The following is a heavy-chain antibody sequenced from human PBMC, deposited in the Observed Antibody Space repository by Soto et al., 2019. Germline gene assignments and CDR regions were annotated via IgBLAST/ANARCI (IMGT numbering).Heavy chain of an antibody. Sequence: EVQLVESGGGLVQPGGSLRLSCAASGFTFSSYEMNWVRQAPGKGLEWVSYISSSGSTIYYADSVKGRFTISRDNAKNSLYLQMNSLRAEDTAVYYCAQQLVSIYYYYGMDVWGQGTTVTVSS. V-gene: IGHV3-48*03. J-gene: IGHJ6*02. D-gene: IGHD6-6*01. CDR3: AQQLVSIYYYYGMDV. CDR1: GFTFSSYE. CDR2: ISSSGSTI.